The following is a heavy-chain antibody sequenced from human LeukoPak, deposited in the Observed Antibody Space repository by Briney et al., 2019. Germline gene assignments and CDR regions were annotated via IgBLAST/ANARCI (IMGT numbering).Heavy chain of an antibody. J-gene: IGHJ3*02. CDR2: ISGSGGST. V-gene: IGHV3-23*01. D-gene: IGHD3-10*01. CDR3: AKGLLWFGEPDPAFDI. CDR1: GFTFSSYA. Sequence: GGSLRLSCAASGFTFSSYAMIWVRQAPGKGLEWGSAISGSGGSTYYADSVKGRFTISRDNSKNTLYLQMNSLRAEDTAVYYCAKGLLWFGEPDPAFDIWGQGTMVTASS.